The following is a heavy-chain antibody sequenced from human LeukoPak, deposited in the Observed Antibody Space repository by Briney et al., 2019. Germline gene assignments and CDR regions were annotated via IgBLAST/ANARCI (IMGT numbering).Heavy chain of an antibody. CDR3: ARKAVHYYGMDV. V-gene: IGHV3-48*04. CDR2: ISSSSSTI. D-gene: IGHD2-2*01. J-gene: IGHJ6*02. Sequence: GGSLRLSCTASGFTFGDYAMSWVRQAPGKGLEWVSYISSSSSTIYYADSVKGRFTISRDNAKNSLYLQMNSLRAEDTAVYYCARKAVHYYGMDVWGQGTTVTVSS. CDR1: GFTFGDYA.